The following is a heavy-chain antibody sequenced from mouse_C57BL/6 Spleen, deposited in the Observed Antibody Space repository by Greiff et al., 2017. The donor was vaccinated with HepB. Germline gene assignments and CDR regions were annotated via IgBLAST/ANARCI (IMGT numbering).Heavy chain of an antibody. CDR3: APHYDYAWFAY. Sequence: QVQLKQPGAELVKPGASVKVSCKASGYTFTSYWMHWVKQRPGQGLEWIGRIHPSDSDTNYNQKFKGKATLTVDKSSSTAYMQLSSLTSEDSAVYYCAPHYDYAWFAYWGQGTLVTVSA. D-gene: IGHD2-4*01. V-gene: IGHV1-74*01. J-gene: IGHJ3*01. CDR1: GYTFTSYW. CDR2: IHPSDSDT.